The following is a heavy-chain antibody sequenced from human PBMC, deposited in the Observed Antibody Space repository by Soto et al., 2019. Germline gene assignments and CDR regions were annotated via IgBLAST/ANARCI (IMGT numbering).Heavy chain of an antibody. Sequence: QVQLVESGGGVVQPGRSLRLSCAASGFTFSDYGMHWVRQAPGKGLEWVAVIWYDGSNEYYADSVKGRFTVSRDSSKNIGVPQMNNLRAGDKGLYFFARTHKSNGVGGFDIWGQGTMVTVSS. CDR3: ARTHKSNGVGGFDI. J-gene: IGHJ3*02. D-gene: IGHD3-16*01. CDR2: IWYDGSNE. V-gene: IGHV3-33*01. CDR1: GFTFSDYG.